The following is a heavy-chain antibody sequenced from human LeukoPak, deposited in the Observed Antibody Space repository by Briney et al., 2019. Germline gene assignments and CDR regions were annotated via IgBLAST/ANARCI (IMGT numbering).Heavy chain of an antibody. Sequence: GGSLRLSCAASGFTFSSYGMHWVRQAPGKGLEWVAFIRYDGSNKYYADSVKGRFTISRDNSKNTLYLQMNSLRAEDTAVYYCAKDRFVKGSGWYNWFDPWGQGTLVTVSS. J-gene: IGHJ5*02. V-gene: IGHV3-30*02. CDR2: IRYDGSNK. CDR1: GFTFSSYG. CDR3: AKDRFVKGSGWYNWFDP. D-gene: IGHD6-19*01.